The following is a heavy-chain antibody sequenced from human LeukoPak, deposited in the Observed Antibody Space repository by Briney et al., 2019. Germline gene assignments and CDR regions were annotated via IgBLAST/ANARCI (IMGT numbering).Heavy chain of an antibody. D-gene: IGHD6-19*01. V-gene: IGHV3-21*01. CDR3: ARVRIAVAGTRHFDY. CDR2: ISSSSSYI. Sequence: GSLRLSCAASGFTFSSYSMNWVRQAPGKGLEWVSSISSSSSYIYYADSVKGRFTISRDNAKNSLYLQMNSLRAEDTAVYYCARVRIAVAGTRHFDYWGQGTLATVSS. J-gene: IGHJ4*02. CDR1: GFTFSSYS.